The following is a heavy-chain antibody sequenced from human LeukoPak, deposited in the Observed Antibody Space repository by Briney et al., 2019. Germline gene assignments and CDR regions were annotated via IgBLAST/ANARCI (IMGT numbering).Heavy chain of an antibody. CDR2: IYYSGST. CDR1: GGSISSYY. D-gene: IGHD3-22*01. J-gene: IGHJ4*02. CDR3: ARWGHFDTSGYFVVDY. Sequence: SETLSLTCTVSGGSISSYYWSWIRQPPGKGLEWIGYIYYSGSTNYNPSLKSRVTISVDTSKNQFSLKLSPVTAADTAVYYCARWGHFDTSGYFVVDYWGQGTLVTVSS. V-gene: IGHV4-59*01.